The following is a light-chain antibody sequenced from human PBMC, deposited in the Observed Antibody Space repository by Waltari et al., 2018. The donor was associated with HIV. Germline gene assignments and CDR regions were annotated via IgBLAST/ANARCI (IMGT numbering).Light chain of an antibody. Sequence: QSALTQPPSASGSPGQSVTISCTGTSSDVGGYNYVSWYQQHPGKAPKLMIYEVSKRPSGVPDRFFGPKSGNTASLTVSGLPAEDEADYYCSSYAGSNSPVVFGGGTKLTVL. CDR1: SSDVGGYNY. V-gene: IGLV2-8*01. CDR3: SSYAGSNSPVV. CDR2: EVS. J-gene: IGLJ2*01.